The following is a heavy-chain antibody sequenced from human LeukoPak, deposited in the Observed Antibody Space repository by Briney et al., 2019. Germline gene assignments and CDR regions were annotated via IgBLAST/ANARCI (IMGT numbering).Heavy chain of an antibody. CDR2: IVVGSGNT. V-gene: IGHV1-58*01. CDR3: AAFSASTFGGVIVMPEHYFDY. J-gene: IGHJ4*02. CDR1: GFTFTSSA. Sequence: GASVKVSCKDSGFTFTSSAVQWVRQARGQRLEWIGWIVVGSGNTNYAQKFQERVTITRDMSTSTAYMELSSLRSEDTAVYYCAAFSASTFGGVIVMPEHYFDYWGQGTLVTVSS. D-gene: IGHD3-16*02.